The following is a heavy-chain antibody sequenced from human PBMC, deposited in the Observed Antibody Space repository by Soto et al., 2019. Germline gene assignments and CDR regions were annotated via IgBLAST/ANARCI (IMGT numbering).Heavy chain of an antibody. CDR1: GYTLTELS. D-gene: IGHD3-22*01. CDR2: FDPEDGET. J-gene: IGHJ4*02. Sequence: GASVKVSCKVSGYTLTELSMHWVRQAPGKGLEWMGGFDPEDGETIYAQKFQGRVTMTEDTSTDTAYMELSSLRSEDTAVYYCATPQRLYCYYSSGSYHPSGLDYWGQGTLVTVSS. CDR3: ATPQRLYCYYSSGSYHPSGLDY. V-gene: IGHV1-24*01.